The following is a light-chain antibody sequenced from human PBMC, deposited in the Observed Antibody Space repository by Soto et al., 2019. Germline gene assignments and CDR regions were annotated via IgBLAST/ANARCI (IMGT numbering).Light chain of an antibody. CDR1: SSDVGGYNY. Sequence: QSALTQPASVSGSPGQSITISCTGTSSDVGGYNYVSWYQQYPGKAPKLMIYEVSNRPSGVSNRFSGSKSGNTATLNISGLQDEDEADYYCSSYTSSSTLVFGGGTKLTVL. CDR2: EVS. CDR3: SSYTSSSTLV. J-gene: IGLJ3*02. V-gene: IGLV2-14*01.